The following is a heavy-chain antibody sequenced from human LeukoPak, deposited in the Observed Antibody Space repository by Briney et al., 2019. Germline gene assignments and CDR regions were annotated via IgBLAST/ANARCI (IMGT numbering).Heavy chain of an antibody. V-gene: IGHV3-23*01. CDR2: ISAGSGST. CDR1: GLTFSNYA. D-gene: IGHD1-26*01. J-gene: IGHJ4*02. Sequence: GGSLRLSCTASGLTFSNYAMTWVRQAPGNGQEWVSGISAGSGSTYYADSVKGRFTISRDNSKNTLYLQMSSLRAEDTAIYYCAIHESSIPYWGQGTLVTVSS. CDR3: AIHESSIPY.